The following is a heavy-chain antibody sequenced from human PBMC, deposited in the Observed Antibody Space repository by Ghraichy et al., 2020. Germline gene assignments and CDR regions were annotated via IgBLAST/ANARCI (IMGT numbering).Heavy chain of an antibody. V-gene: IGHV1-2*02. J-gene: IGHJ6*02. D-gene: IGHD3-3*01. CDR2: INPNSGGT. CDR1: GYTFTAYY. Sequence: ASVKVSCKASGYTFTAYYNHWVRQAPGQGLEWMGRINPNSGGTNYTQKFQGRVTMTRDTSISTAYMELSRLRSDDAAVYFCARLITISGPWHYALDAWGQGTTVTVSS. CDR3: ARLITISGPWHYALDA.